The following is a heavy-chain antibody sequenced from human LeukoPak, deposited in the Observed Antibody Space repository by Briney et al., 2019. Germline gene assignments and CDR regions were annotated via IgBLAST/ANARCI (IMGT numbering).Heavy chain of an antibody. D-gene: IGHD3-10*01. CDR2: INWNGGST. CDR3: ARDSGSGSYYNDFDY. Sequence: GGSLRLSCSASGFTFDDYGMSWVRQAPGKGLEWVSGINWNGGSTGYADSVKGRFTISRDNAKNSLYLQMNGLRAEDTALYHCARDSGSGSYYNDFDYWGQGTLVTVSS. CDR1: GFTFDDYG. J-gene: IGHJ4*02. V-gene: IGHV3-20*01.